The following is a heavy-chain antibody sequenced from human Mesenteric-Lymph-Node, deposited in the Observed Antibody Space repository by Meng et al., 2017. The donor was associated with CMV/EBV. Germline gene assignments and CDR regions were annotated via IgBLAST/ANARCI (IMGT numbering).Heavy chain of an antibody. J-gene: IGHJ5*02. V-gene: IGHV3-66*02. CDR1: GFTVSSNY. CDR3: ARRDDSSGYYYRRFDP. CDR2: IYSGGST. Sequence: GESLKISCAASGFTVSSNYMSWVRQAPGKGLEWVSVIYSGGSTYYADSVKGRFSISRDNSKNTLYLQINSLRAEDTAVYYCARRDDSSGYYYRRFDPWGQGTLVTVSS. D-gene: IGHD3-22*01.